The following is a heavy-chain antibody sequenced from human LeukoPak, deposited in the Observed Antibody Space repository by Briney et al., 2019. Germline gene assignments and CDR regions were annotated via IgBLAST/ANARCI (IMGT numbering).Heavy chain of an antibody. CDR3: ARRFDL. CDR1: GFTFPAYA. Sequence: GGSLRLSCAASGFTFPAYAMSWVRQAPGKGLEWLSAITGAGGNTYYADPVKGRFTVSRDNSKNTLYLQMNSLRAEDTAVYYCARRFDLWGQGTLVTVSS. V-gene: IGHV3-23*01. CDR2: ITGAGGNT. J-gene: IGHJ4*02.